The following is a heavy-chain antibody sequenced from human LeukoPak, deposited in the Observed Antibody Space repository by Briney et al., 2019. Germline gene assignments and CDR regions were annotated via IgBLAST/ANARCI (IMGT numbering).Heavy chain of an antibody. J-gene: IGHJ4*02. CDR2: IKRKPVGGTT. CDR3: TTGWFEGFFDY. V-gene: IGHV3-15*01. D-gene: IGHD3-10*01. Sequence: GGSLTLSCAGFAFTFSNAWMSWVRQVPGKGREWVGRIKRKPVGGTTHYAAAVKARFTISSDDSKNTVYLQMNSLKTEDTAVYYGTTGWFEGFFDYWGQGTLVTVSS. CDR1: AFTFSNAW.